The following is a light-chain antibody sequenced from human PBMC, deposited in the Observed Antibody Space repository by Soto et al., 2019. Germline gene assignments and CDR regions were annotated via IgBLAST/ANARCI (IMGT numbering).Light chain of an antibody. CDR2: TAS. J-gene: IGKJ4*01. Sequence: DIQMTQSPSSVSASVGDRVTITCRASQDINTWLAWFQQKPGEAPRLLIYTASSLHSGVPSRCSGSGSGTDFTLTISSLQPEDFATYYCQQGNSFPLTFGGGTKVEIK. CDR3: QQGNSFPLT. V-gene: IGKV1-12*01. CDR1: QDINTW.